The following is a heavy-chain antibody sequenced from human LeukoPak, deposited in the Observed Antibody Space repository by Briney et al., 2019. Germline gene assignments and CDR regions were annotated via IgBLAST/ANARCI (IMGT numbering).Heavy chain of an antibody. D-gene: IGHD3-22*01. Sequence: GGSLRLSCAASGFTFSDYYMSWIRQAPGKGLEWVSSISSTSSYIYYADSMKGRFTISRDNSKNTLYLQMNSLRAEDTAVYYCANLRWYYYDSSGFNNDYWGQGTLVTVSS. CDR3: ANLRWYYYDSSGFNNDY. J-gene: IGHJ4*02. CDR1: GFTFSDYY. CDR2: ISSTSSYI. V-gene: IGHV3-11*03.